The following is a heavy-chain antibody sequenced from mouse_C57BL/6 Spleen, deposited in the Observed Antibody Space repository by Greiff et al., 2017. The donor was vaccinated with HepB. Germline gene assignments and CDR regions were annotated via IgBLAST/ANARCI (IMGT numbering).Heavy chain of an antibody. D-gene: IGHD2-3*01. J-gene: IGHJ3*01. CDR1: GYTFTDYE. CDR3: TRGRDGFLFAY. V-gene: IGHV1-15*01. Sequence: VKLMESGAELVRPGASVTLSCKASGYTFTDYEMHWVKQTPVHGLEWIGAIDPETGGTAYNQKFKGKAILTADKSSSTAYMGLRSLTSEDSAVYYCTRGRDGFLFAYWGQGTLVTVSA. CDR2: IDPETGGT.